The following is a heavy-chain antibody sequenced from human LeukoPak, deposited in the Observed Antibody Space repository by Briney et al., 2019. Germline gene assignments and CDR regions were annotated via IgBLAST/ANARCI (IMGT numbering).Heavy chain of an antibody. CDR1: GFTFSSYA. J-gene: IGHJ4*02. V-gene: IGHV3-30-3*01. CDR3: ARDELGIAAAGPAIFDY. Sequence: GGSLRLSCAASGFTFSSYAMHWVRQAPGKGLEWVAVISYDGSNKYYADSVKGRFTISRDNSKNTLYLQMNSLRAEDTAVYYCARDELGIAAAGPAIFDYWGQGTLDTVSS. D-gene: IGHD6-13*01. CDR2: ISYDGSNK.